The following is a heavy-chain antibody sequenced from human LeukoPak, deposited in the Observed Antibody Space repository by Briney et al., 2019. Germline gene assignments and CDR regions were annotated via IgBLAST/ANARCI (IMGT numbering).Heavy chain of an antibody. Sequence: GGSLRLSCAASGFTFSRYSMNWVRQAPGRGLEWVSSISISSNYIYYTDSVKGRFTISRDNAKNSLYLQMNSLRAEDTAVYYCARPHDSSGYPDYWGQGTLVTVSS. D-gene: IGHD3-22*01. CDR2: ISISSNYI. CDR1: GFTFSRYS. V-gene: IGHV3-21*01. J-gene: IGHJ4*02. CDR3: ARPHDSSGYPDY.